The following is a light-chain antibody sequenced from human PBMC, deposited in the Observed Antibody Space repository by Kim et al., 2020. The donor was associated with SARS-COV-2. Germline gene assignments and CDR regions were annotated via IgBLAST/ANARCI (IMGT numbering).Light chain of an antibody. J-gene: IGKJ3*01. CDR2: AAS. CDR1: QNINSH. CDR3: QQTYISPGT. Sequence: DIQMTQSPSSLSASVGDRVTITCRTSQNINSHLNWYHQKPGRAPKLLIYAASTLQGGVPSRFSGSGSETDFTLTISSLQPEDCATYFWQQTYISPGTFGPGTKVDIK. V-gene: IGKV1-39*01.